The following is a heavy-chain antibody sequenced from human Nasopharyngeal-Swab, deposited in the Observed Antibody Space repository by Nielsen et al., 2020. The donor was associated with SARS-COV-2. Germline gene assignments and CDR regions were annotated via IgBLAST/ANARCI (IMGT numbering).Heavy chain of an antibody. J-gene: IGHJ4*02. Sequence: ASVKVSCKASGYTFTSYYMHWVRQAPGQGLEWMGIINPSGGSTTYAQKFQGRVTMTRDTSTSTVYMELSSLRSEDTAVHYCARDSGYCSGGSCYPGDYWDQGTLVTVSS. CDR2: INPSGGST. CDR3: ARDSGYCSGGSCYPGDY. CDR1: GYTFTSYY. D-gene: IGHD2-15*01. V-gene: IGHV1-46*01.